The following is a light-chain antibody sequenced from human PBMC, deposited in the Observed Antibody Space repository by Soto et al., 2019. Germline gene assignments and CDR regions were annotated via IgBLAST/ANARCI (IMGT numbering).Light chain of an antibody. CDR3: HQYSSSRRT. Sequence: ESVLTQSAGTLSLSPGERATLSCRASQSVSSNYLAWYQQKPGQAPRLLIYGASTRATGIPDRFSGSGSGTDFTLTISSLEPEDFAVYYCHQYSSSRRTFGQGTKVDIK. V-gene: IGKV3-20*01. CDR1: QSVSSNY. J-gene: IGKJ1*01. CDR2: GAS.